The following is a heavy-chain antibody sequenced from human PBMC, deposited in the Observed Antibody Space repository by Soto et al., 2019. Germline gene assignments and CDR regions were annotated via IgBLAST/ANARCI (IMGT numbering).Heavy chain of an antibody. D-gene: IGHD3-22*01. Sequence: SETLSLTGTVSGGSVSRGSYYWSGIRQPPGKGLEWIGYIYYSGSTNYNPSLKSRVTISVDTSKNQFSLKLSSVTAADTAVYYCARGGYFDSSNYLAYWGLGTLVTVSS. V-gene: IGHV4-61*01. J-gene: IGHJ4*02. CDR2: IYYSGST. CDR3: ARGGYFDSSNYLAY. CDR1: GGSVSRGSYY.